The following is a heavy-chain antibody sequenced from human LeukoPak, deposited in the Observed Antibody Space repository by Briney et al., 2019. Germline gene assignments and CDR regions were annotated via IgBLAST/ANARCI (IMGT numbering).Heavy chain of an antibody. D-gene: IGHD4-17*01. CDR2: INHSGRT. Sequence: SETLSLTCAVYGESFSDYSWSWIRQPPGKGLEWIGEINHSGRTNHNPSLKSRVTISIDTSKNQFSLKLSSVTAADTAVYYCARASHDYGDYSHFDYWGQGTLVTVSS. J-gene: IGHJ4*02. CDR3: ARASHDYGDYSHFDY. CDR1: GESFSDYS. V-gene: IGHV4-34*01.